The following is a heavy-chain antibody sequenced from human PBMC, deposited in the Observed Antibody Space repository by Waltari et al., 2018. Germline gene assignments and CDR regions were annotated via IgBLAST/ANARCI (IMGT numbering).Heavy chain of an antibody. Sequence: EVQLVESGGGLVKPGGSLRLSCAASGVSVITFSNAWMSWVRQAPGKGLEWVGRIKSKTDGETADYAAPVKGRFTISRDDSKTTLYLQVNSLKTEDTAVYYCTTGGYGDYGLARDFYSYMDVWGKGTAVTVSS. CDR3: TTGGYGDYGLARDFYSYMDV. CDR1: GVSVITFSNAW. V-gene: IGHV3-15*01. CDR2: IKSKTDGETA. J-gene: IGHJ6*03. D-gene: IGHD4-17*01.